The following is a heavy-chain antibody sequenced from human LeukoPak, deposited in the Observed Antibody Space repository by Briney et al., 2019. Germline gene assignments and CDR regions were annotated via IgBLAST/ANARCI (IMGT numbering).Heavy chain of an antibody. CDR3: AIAPTKYVPYGMDV. D-gene: IGHD3-16*01. J-gene: IGHJ6*02. Sequence: ALSLSWAASGFPFSSYAMHWVRPAPGKGVEWVAVISYDGSNKYYSDSVKGRFTISRDNSKNTLYLQMNSLRAEDTAVYYCAIAPTKYVPYGMDVWGQGTTVTVSS. CDR2: ISYDGSNK. CDR1: GFPFSSYA. V-gene: IGHV3-30-3*01.